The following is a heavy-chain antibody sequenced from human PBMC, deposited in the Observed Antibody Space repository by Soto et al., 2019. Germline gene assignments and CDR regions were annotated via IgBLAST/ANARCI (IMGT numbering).Heavy chain of an antibody. CDR2: INPSGGST. V-gene: IGHV1-46*01. CDR1: GYTFTSYY. J-gene: IGHJ6*02. D-gene: IGHD6-13*01. CDR3: ARDKGGVAAAGEYYYYGMDV. Sequence: ASVKVSCKASGYTFTSYYMHWVRQAPGQGLEWMGIINPSGGSTSYAQKFQGRVTMTRDTSTSTVYMELSSLRSEDTAVYYCARDKGGVAAAGEYYYYGMDVWGQGTAVTVFS.